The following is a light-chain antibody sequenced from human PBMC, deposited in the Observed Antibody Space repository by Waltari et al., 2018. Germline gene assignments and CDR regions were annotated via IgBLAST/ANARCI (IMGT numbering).Light chain of an antibody. V-gene: IGKV3-20*01. Sequence: DIVLTQSPVTLSLPLGERATVSCRASQSVSRALAWYQQKPGQAPRLLIYGASTRATGIPDRFSGSGSGTDFSLTISRLEPDDFAVYYCQHYLRLPVTFGQGTTVEI. CDR1: QSVSRA. CDR2: GAS. J-gene: IGKJ1*01. CDR3: QHYLRLPVT.